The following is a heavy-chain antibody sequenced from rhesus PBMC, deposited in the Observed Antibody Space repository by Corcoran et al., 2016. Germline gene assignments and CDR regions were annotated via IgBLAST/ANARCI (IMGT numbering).Heavy chain of an antibody. CDR1: GYSISRGYY. CDR3: ARRVATVTLSYFDY. D-gene: IGHD5-36*02. V-gene: IGHV4S7*01. J-gene: IGHJ4*01. CDR2: IYGGSGST. Sequence: QVQLQESGPGLVKPSETLSLTCAVSGYSISRGYYWGGIRQPPGKGLEWIGYIYGGSGSTSYNPSLKSRVTISTDTSQNQFSLELSSLTAADPAVYYCARRVATVTLSYFDYWGQGVLVTVSS.